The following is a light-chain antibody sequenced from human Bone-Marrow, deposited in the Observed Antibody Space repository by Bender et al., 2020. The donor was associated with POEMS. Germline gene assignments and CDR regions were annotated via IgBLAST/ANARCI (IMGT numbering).Light chain of an antibody. CDR3: CLYTNTWV. Sequence: QSGLTQPASVSGSPGQSITISCTGSSSDIGNYDSVSWYQQFPGKAPKLLIFGVTNRPTGLSYRFSGSKSGNTASLTISGLQADDEADYYCCLYTNTWVFGGGTRLTVL. CDR1: SSDIGNYDS. J-gene: IGLJ3*02. V-gene: IGLV2-14*01. CDR2: GVT.